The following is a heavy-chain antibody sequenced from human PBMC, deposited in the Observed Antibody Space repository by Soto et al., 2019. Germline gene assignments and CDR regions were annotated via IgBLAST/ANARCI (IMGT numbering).Heavy chain of an antibody. CDR1: GYTFTNYD. J-gene: IGHJ5*02. Sequence: ASVKVSCKASGYTFTNYDINWVRQAPGQGLEWMGWISAYNGDTNYAQKLQGRVTMTTDTSTSTAYMELRSLRSDDTAVYYCARSGLPDPVVVVGHTPFDPWGQGTLVTVS. CDR3: ARSGLPDPVVVVGHTPFDP. V-gene: IGHV1-18*01. D-gene: IGHD2-15*01. CDR2: ISAYNGDT.